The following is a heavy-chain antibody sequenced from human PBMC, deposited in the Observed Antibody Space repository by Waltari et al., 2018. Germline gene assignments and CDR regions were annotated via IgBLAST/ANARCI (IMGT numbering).Heavy chain of an antibody. J-gene: IGHJ1*01. V-gene: IGHV3-21*02. D-gene: IGHD4-17*01. CDR3: VRGRLTTVVTPWDF. Sequence: EVQLVESGGGLVKPGGSLRLACEASGFIFNNYGMHWVRQAPGKGLEWVSFISGSCNTIYYEYSVKGRFSMSRDNAKNVLYLQMSGLRAEDTALYYCVRGRLTTVVTPWDFWGQGTLVTVSS. CDR1: GFIFNNYG. CDR2: ISGSCNTI.